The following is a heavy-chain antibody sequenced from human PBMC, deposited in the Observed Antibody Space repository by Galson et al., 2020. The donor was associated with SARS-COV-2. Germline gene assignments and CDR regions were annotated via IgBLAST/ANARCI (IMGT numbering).Heavy chain of an antibody. Sequence: GESLKISCAASGLSVSTNHINWVRQAPGKGLELVSRISNFGGTSYADSVKGRFTISRDNFENTVYLQMNSLTADDTAVYYCLGAGGYSYWGQGTLVTVSS. J-gene: IGHJ4*02. D-gene: IGHD5-12*01. V-gene: IGHV3-53*01. CDR2: ISNFGGT. CDR1: GLSVSTNH. CDR3: LGAGGYSY.